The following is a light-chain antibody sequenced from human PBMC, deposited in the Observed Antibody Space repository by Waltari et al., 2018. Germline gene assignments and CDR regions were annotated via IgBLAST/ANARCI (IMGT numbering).Light chain of an antibody. CDR3: QQYNTYSRT. J-gene: IGKJ2*02. CDR1: QSISNW. V-gene: IGKV1-5*03. Sequence: MQRSQSPSTLSASVGDRVTNTCRPSQSISNWLAWYQQKPGKAPKLLIYKASSLESGVPSRFSGSGSGTEFTLTISSLQPDDFATYYCQQYNTYSRTFGQGTKLEIK. CDR2: KAS.